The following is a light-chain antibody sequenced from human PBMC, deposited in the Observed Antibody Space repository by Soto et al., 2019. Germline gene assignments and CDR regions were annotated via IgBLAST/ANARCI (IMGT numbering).Light chain of an antibody. J-gene: IGLJ3*02. CDR3: TSFTSSNTWV. Sequence: QSALTQPASVSGSPGQSITISCTGTSSDVGGYNYVSWFQQHPGKAPKLTIYEVSNRPSGVSNRFSGSNSGYTASLTIAELQAEDEADYYCTSFTSSNTWVFGGGTKVTVL. V-gene: IGLV2-14*03. CDR1: SSDVGGYNY. CDR2: EVS.